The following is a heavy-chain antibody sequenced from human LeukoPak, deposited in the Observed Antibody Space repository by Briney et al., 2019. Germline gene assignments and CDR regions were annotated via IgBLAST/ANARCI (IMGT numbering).Heavy chain of an antibody. CDR3: ASSGGYNDAFDI. D-gene: IGHD5-24*01. Sequence: SETLSLTCTVSGGSISSSSYYWGWIRQPPGKGLEWIGSIYYSGSTYYNPSLKSRVTISVDTSKNQFSLKLSSVTAADTAVYYCASSGGYNDAFDIWGQGTMVTVSS. CDR2: IYYSGST. CDR1: GGSISSSSYY. V-gene: IGHV4-39*07. J-gene: IGHJ3*02.